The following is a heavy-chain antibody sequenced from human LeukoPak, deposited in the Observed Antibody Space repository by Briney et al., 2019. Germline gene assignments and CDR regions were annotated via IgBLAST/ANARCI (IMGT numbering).Heavy chain of an antibody. D-gene: IGHD3-10*01. Sequence: GSLRLSCAASGFTFSRNGMTWVRQAPGKGLEWIGEINHSGSTNYNPSLKSRVTISVDTSKNQFSLKLSSVTAADTAVYYCSGSYYNYYYYMDVWGKGTTVTVSS. CDR1: GFTFSRNG. CDR2: INHSGST. V-gene: IGHV4-34*08. CDR3: SGSYYNYYYYMDV. J-gene: IGHJ6*03.